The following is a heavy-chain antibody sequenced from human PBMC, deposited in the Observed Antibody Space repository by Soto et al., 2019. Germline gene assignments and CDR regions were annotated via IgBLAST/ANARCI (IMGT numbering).Heavy chain of an antibody. CDR1: GNSVSSNSAA. J-gene: IGHJ6*02. Sequence: SRTLSLTCVISGNSVSSNSAAWIWIRQSPSRGLEWLGRTYYRSKWYNDYAVSVKSRITINPDTSKNQFSLHLDSVIPEDTAVYYCAGVASFLGMDVWGQGTTVTVYS. CDR2: TYYRSKWYN. V-gene: IGHV6-1*01. CDR3: AGVASFLGMDV. D-gene: IGHD2-21*01.